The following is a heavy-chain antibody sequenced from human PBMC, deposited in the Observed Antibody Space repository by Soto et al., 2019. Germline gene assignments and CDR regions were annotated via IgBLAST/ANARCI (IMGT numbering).Heavy chain of an antibody. D-gene: IGHD3-10*01. Sequence: SETLSLTCTVAGGSISSYYWSWIRQPPGKGLEWIGYIYYSGSTNYNPSLKSRVAISADTSTKQFSLRLTSVTAADTAVYYCVRQGIGVLHGLVDVWGQGTTVTVSS. J-gene: IGHJ6*02. CDR3: VRQGIGVLHGLVDV. CDR1: GGSISSYY. CDR2: IYYSGST. V-gene: IGHV4-59*08.